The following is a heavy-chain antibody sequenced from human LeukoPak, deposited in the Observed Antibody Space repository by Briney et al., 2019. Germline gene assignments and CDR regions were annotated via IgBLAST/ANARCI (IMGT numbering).Heavy chain of an antibody. Sequence: PSETLSLIRTVSGGSISSYYWSWIRQTAGKGLWWIGRIYTSGSTNYNPSLKSRVTMPVDTSKNQFSLKLSSATAADTAVYYCARGVVVVAAPYYYYYGMDVWGQGTTVTVSS. CDR2: IYTSGST. J-gene: IGHJ6*02. CDR1: GGSISSYY. CDR3: ARGVVVVAAPYYYYYGMDV. D-gene: IGHD2-15*01. V-gene: IGHV4-4*07.